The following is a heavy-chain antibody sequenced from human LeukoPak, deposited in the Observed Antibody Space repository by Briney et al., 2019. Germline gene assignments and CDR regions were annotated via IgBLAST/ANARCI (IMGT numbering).Heavy chain of an antibody. V-gene: IGHV4-59*01. CDR1: GGSISSYY. CDR2: IYYSGTT. CDR3: ARVSRAVADIFDY. Sequence: PSETLSLTCTVSGGSISSYYWAWIRQPPGKGLEWIGYIYYSGTTNYSPSLKSRVTISVDTSKNQFSLKLSSVTAADTAVYYCARVSRAVADIFDYWGQGTLVTVSS. D-gene: IGHD6-19*01. J-gene: IGHJ4*02.